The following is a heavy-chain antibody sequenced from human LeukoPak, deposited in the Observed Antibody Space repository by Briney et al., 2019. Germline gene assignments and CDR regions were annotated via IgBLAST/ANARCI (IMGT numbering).Heavy chain of an antibody. CDR2: IYSGGST. V-gene: IGHV3-66*01. CDR1: GFTFSSYG. J-gene: IGHJ1*01. D-gene: IGHD2-21*02. Sequence: GGSLRLSCAASGFTFSSYGMHWVRQAPGKGLEWVSVIYSGGSTYYADSVKGRFTISRDNSKNTLYLQMNSLRAEDTAVYYCARAAYCGGDCYSEHWGQGTLVTVSS. CDR3: ARAAYCGGDCYSEH.